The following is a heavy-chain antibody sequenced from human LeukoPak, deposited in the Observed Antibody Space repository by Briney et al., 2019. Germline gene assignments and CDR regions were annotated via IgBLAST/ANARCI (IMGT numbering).Heavy chain of an antibody. J-gene: IGHJ4*02. CDR1: GYTFTSYY. V-gene: IGHV1-46*01. CDR3: AREESMTVDY. D-gene: IGHD3-22*01. CDR2: INPSGGST. Sequence: ASVKVSRKASGYTFTSYYIHWGGQGPGQGVVWMGIINPSGGSTSYAQKFQGRVTMTRDTSTSTVYMELSSLRSEDTAVYYCAREESMTVDYWGQGTLVTVSS.